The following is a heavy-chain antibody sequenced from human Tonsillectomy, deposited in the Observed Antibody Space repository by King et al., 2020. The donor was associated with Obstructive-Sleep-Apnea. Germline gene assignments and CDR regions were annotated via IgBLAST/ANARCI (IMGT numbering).Heavy chain of an antibody. CDR1: GGSISSSSYY. CDR2: IYYSGST. D-gene: IGHD3-22*01. J-gene: IGHJ4*02. CDR3: ARGGDYYDSSGYYNHYFDY. V-gene: IGHV4-39*07. Sequence: QLQESGPGLVKPSETLSLTCTVSGGSISSSSYYWGWIRQPPGKGLEWIGSIYYSGSTYYNPSLKSRVTISVDTSKNQFSLKLSSVTAADTAVHYCARGGDYYDSSGYYNHYFDYWGQGTLVTVSS.